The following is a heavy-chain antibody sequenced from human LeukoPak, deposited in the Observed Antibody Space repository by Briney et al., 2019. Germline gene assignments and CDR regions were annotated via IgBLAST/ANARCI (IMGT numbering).Heavy chain of an antibody. V-gene: IGHV3-66*01. CDR2: IYVGGDT. J-gene: IGHJ4*02. CDR3: AFLGAYYYDSSGYFDY. D-gene: IGHD3-22*01. Sequence: GGSLGLSCAASGFTVSSNYISWVRQAPGKGLEWVSVIYVGGDTYYAGSVKGRFTISRDKSKNTVYLQMNSLRVEDTAVYYCAFLGAYYYDSSGYFDYWGQGTLVTVSS. CDR1: GFTVSSNY.